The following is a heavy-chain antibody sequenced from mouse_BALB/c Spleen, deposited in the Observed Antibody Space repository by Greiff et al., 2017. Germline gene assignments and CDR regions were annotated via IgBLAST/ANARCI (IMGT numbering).Heavy chain of an antibody. CDR1: GYTFTDYA. Sequence: VNVVESGPELVRPGVSVKISCKGSGYTFTDYAMHWVKQSHAKSLEWIGVISTYYGNTNYNQKFKGKATMTVDKSSSTAYMELARLTSEDSAIYYCARGAVGYFDYWGQGTTLTVSS. CDR2: ISTYYGNT. D-gene: IGHD1-1*01. CDR3: ARGAVGYFDY. V-gene: IGHV1-67*01. J-gene: IGHJ2*01.